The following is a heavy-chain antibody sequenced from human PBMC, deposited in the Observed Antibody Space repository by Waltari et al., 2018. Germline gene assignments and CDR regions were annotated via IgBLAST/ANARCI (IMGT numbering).Heavy chain of an antibody. J-gene: IGHJ4*02. V-gene: IGHV3-30*02. CDR1: GFTFSSYG. Sequence: QVQLVESGGGVVQPGGSLRLSCEASGFTFSSYGMHWVRQAPGKGLVWGAFIRYDGSNKYYADSGKGRFTISRDNSKNTLYLQMNSLRAEDTAVYYCAKVRGSTYFDYWGQGTLVTVSS. CDR2: IRYDGSNK. D-gene: IGHD3-10*01. CDR3: AKVRGSTYFDY.